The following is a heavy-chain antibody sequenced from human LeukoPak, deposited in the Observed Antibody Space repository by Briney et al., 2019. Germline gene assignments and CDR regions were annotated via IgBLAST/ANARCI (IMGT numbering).Heavy chain of an antibody. D-gene: IGHD3-9*01. CDR2: ISGGGGST. CDR3: AKCYGILTGYFDY. V-gene: IGHV3-23*01. Sequence: SGGSLTLSCAASGFTFSSYAMSWVRQSPGQGLEWVSAISGGGGSTYYANYADSVKGRFTISRDNPKNTLYLQMKSLRAEDTAVYYCAKCYGILTGYFDYWGQGTLVTVSS. J-gene: IGHJ4*02. CDR1: GFTFSSYA.